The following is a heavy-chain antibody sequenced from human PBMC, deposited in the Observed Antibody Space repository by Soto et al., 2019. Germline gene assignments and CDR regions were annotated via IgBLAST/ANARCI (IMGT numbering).Heavy chain of an antibody. Sequence: SETLSLTCTVSGGSISSGGYYWSWIRQHPGKGLEWIGYIYYSGSTYYNPSLKSRVTISVDTSKNQFSLKLSSVTAADTAVYYCASAPMTTVTTGWFDPWGQGTLVTVSS. V-gene: IGHV4-31*03. D-gene: IGHD4-17*01. CDR2: IYYSGST. CDR3: ASAPMTTVTTGWFDP. J-gene: IGHJ5*02. CDR1: GGSISSGGYY.